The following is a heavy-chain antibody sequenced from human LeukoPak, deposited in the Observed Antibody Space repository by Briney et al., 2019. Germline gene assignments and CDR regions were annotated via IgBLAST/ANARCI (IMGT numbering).Heavy chain of an antibody. CDR2: INAGNGNT. D-gene: IGHD3-3*01. Sequence: ASVKFSCKASGYTFTTYPMHWVRQAPGQRLEWMGWINAGNGNTKYSQKFQDRVTITRDTSASTAYMEVRSLRSEDTAVYYCARSPSTLYYEFDYWGQGTLVTVSS. V-gene: IGHV1-3*01. J-gene: IGHJ4*02. CDR3: ARSPSTLYYEFDY. CDR1: GYTFTTYP.